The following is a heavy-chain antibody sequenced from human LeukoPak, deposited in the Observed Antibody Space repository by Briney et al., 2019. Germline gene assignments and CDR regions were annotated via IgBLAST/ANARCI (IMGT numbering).Heavy chain of an antibody. J-gene: IGHJ4*02. CDR2: LSSSGSHT. CDR1: GFTVSDYY. D-gene: IGHD4/OR15-4a*01. Sequence: GGSLRLSCAASGFTVSDYYMSWIRQAPGKGLEWISYLSSSGSHTNFADSVEGRFTISRDNAKNSLYLQMNSLRVEDTAVYYCARDGYGALRFDCWGQGTLVTVSS. CDR3: ARDGYGALRFDC. V-gene: IGHV3-11*06.